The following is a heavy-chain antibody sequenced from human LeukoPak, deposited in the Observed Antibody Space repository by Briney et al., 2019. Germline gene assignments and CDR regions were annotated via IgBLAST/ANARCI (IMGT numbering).Heavy chain of an antibody. Sequence: SETLSLTCTVSGGSISSYYWSWIRQPPGKGLEWIGEINDSGSTNYNPSLRSRVTISVDTSMNQFSLKMGSVTAADTADYYCARGLWFGESRPYYYDYWGQGNLVTVST. CDR3: ARGLWFGESRPYYYDY. J-gene: IGHJ4*02. CDR2: INDSGST. CDR1: GGSISSYY. V-gene: IGHV4-34*01. D-gene: IGHD3-10*01.